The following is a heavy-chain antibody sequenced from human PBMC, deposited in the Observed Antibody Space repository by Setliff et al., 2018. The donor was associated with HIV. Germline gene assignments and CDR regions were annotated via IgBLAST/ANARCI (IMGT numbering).Heavy chain of an antibody. CDR1: GLTFREYA. CDR2: IKSRPYGATA. CDR3: AGDHSNLWRSFYF. J-gene: IGHJ4*02. V-gene: IGHV3-49*03. D-gene: IGHD4-4*01. Sequence: GGSLRLSCSPSGLTFREYAISWFRQAPGRGLEWIAVIKSRPYGATAQYAASVRGRFTILRDDSKNVAYLQMKSLKTEDTAVYYCAGDHSNLWRSFYFWGQGSLVTV.